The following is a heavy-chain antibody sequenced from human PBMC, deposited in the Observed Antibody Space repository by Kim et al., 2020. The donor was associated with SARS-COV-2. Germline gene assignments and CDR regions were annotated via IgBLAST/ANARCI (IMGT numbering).Heavy chain of an antibody. CDR3: ARDPKLVVITPCGFDY. Sequence: GGSLRLSCAASGFTFSSYGMHWVRQAPGKGLEWVAVISYDGSNKYYADSVKGRFTISRDNSKNTLYLQMNSLRAEDTAVYYCARDPKLVVITPCGFDYWGQGTLVTVSS. V-gene: IGHV3-33*05. CDR1: GFTFSSYG. D-gene: IGHD3-22*01. J-gene: IGHJ4*02. CDR2: ISYDGSNK.